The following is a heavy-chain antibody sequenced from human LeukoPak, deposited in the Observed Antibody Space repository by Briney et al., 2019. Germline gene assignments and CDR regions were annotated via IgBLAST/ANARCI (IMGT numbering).Heavy chain of an antibody. D-gene: IGHD2-8*02. CDR1: GVAIRSGHW. J-gene: IGHJ3*02. CDR2: IHQSGST. CDR3: VTSIALAGWGAFDT. Sequence: SGTLSLTCDVSGVAIRSGHWWSWVRQIPGTGLEWIGEIHQSGSTNYHASLKSQVTIAVDTSKNQFYLKVTSLTAAATAVYYCVTSIALAGWGAFDTWGKGTMVTVSS. V-gene: IGHV4-4*02.